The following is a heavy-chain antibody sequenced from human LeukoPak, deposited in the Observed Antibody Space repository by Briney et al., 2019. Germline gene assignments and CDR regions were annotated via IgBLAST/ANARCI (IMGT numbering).Heavy chain of an antibody. CDR1: RGSVSSSTYY. CDR3: TAEKNGGPHY. CDR2: IYYTGST. D-gene: IGHD2-8*01. J-gene: IGHJ4*02. V-gene: IGHV4-39*07. Sequence: KPSETLSLTCTVSRGSVSSSTYYWSWVRQPPGKGLEWIASIYYTGSTYYNPSLKSRVTISLDMSKNEFFLTMTSVTAADTAVYFCTAEKNGGPHYWGQGTQVTVSS.